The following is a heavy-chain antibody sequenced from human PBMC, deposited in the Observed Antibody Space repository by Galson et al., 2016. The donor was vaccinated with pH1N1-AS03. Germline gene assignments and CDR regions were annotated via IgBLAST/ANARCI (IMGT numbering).Heavy chain of an antibody. CDR1: GFTFSNYA. CDR3: ARVVHEIRGQPNNWLDP. CDR2: VSDDGYTK. V-gene: IGHV3-30*15. D-gene: IGHD1-26*01. Sequence: LRLSCAASGFTFSNYAIHWVRQAPGKGLQWVAVVSDDGYTKYYADSVRGRFTISRDNSENTVFLQMSSLTTGDTGLYYCARVVHEIRGQPNNWLDPWGQGTLVTVSS. J-gene: IGHJ5*02.